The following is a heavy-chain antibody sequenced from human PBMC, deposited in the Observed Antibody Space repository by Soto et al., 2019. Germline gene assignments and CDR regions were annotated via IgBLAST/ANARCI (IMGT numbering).Heavy chain of an antibody. CDR2: ISWSSGSI. CDR1: GFTFDDYA. V-gene: IGHV3-9*01. Sequence: ESGGGLVQSGRSLRLSCAASGFTFDDYAMHWVRQAPGKGLEWVSGISWSSGSINYADSVKGRFTISRDNARDSLYLQMNSLRAEDTALYYCAKVGHGYSYANSNWYFDLWGRGTLVTVSS. J-gene: IGHJ2*01. D-gene: IGHD5-18*01. CDR3: AKVGHGYSYANSNWYFDL.